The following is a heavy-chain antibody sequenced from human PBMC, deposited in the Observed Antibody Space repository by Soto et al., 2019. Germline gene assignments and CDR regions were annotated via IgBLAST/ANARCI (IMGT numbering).Heavy chain of an antibody. CDR1: GFTFSSYD. CDR2: IGTAGDT. Sequence: EVQLVESGGGLVQPGGSLRLSCAASGFTFSSYDMHWVRQATGKGLEWVSAIGTAGDTYYPGSVKGRFTISRENAKNSLYLQMNSLRAGDTAVYYCARAMAPISCSGGSGYPDAFDIWGHGTMVTVSS. D-gene: IGHD2-15*01. J-gene: IGHJ3*02. V-gene: IGHV3-13*01. CDR3: ARAMAPISCSGGSGYPDAFDI.